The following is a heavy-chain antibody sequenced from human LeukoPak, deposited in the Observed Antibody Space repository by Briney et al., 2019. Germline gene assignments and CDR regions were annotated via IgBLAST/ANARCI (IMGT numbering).Heavy chain of an antibody. CDR1: GYTFTSYG. CDR2: ISAYNGNT. D-gene: IGHD1-26*01. Sequence: GASVKVSCKASGYTFTSYGISWVRQAPGQGLEWMGWISAYNGNTNYAQKLQGRVTMTTDTSTSTAYMELRSLRSDDTAVYYCARDSDGEWDYYYYMDVWGKGTTVTISS. V-gene: IGHV1-18*01. CDR3: ARDSDGEWDYYYYMDV. J-gene: IGHJ6*03.